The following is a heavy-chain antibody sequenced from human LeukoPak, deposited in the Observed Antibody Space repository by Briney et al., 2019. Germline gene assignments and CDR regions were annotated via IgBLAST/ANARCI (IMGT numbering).Heavy chain of an antibody. CDR1: GGSISSYY. V-gene: IGHV4-59*01. D-gene: IGHD3-22*01. Sequence: TPSETLSLTCTVSGGSISSYYWSWIRQPPGKGLEWIGYIYYSGGTNYNTSLKSRVTISVDTSKHQFSLKLRSVTAADTAVYYCARAPASSYYYDSSGYYYSWLDPWGQGTLVTVSS. J-gene: IGHJ5*02. CDR2: IYYSGGT. CDR3: ARAPASSYYYDSSGYYYSWLDP.